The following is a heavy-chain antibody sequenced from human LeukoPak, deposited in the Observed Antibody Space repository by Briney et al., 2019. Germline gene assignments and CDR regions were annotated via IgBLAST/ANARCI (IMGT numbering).Heavy chain of an antibody. CDR1: GYTFVTYG. CDR2: ISSYNGNT. J-gene: IGHJ3*02. D-gene: IGHD3-10*01. Sequence: ASVKVSCKASGYTFVTYGISWVRQAPGQGLEWMGRISSYNGNTEYAQKFQGRVTMTTDTSTSTAYMQVRSLRSDDTAVYYCARDYYGSGSYYDMDAFDIWGQGTMVTVSS. CDR3: ARDYYGSGSYYDMDAFDI. V-gene: IGHV1-18*04.